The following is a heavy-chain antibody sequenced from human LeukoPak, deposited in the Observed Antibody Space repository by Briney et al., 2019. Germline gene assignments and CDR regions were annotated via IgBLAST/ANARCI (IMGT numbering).Heavy chain of an antibody. CDR3: AKGVLYYYYGMDV. V-gene: IGHV3-9*01. Sequence: GGSLRLSCAASGFTFDDYAMPWVRQAPGKGLEWVSGISWNSGSIGYADSVKGRFTISRDNAKNSLYLQMNSLRAEDTALYYCAKGVLYYYYGMDVWGQGTTVTVSS. CDR2: ISWNSGSI. J-gene: IGHJ6*02. CDR1: GFTFDDYA.